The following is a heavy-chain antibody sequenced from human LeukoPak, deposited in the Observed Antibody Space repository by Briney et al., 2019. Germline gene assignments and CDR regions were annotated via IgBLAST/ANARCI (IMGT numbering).Heavy chain of an antibody. CDR2: INPNSGGT. J-gene: IGHJ4*02. V-gene: IGHV1-2*02. D-gene: IGHD2-2*01. CDR1: GYTFTGYY. CDR3: ARDRTPAGGSDY. Sequence: ASVKVSCKASGYTFTGYYMHWVRQAPGQGLEWMGWINPNSGGTNYAQKFQGRVTMTRDTSISTAYMELSRLRSDDTAVYYCARDRTPAGGSDYWGQGTLVTVSS.